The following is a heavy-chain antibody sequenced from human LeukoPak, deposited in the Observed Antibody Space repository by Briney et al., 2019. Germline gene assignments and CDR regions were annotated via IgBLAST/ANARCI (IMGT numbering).Heavy chain of an antibody. V-gene: IGHV3-7*01. D-gene: IGHD1-14*01. J-gene: IGHJ6*03. CDR2: IKQDGSEK. CDR1: GFTFSSCW. CDR3: ARIGTGDYYYYYYMDV. Sequence: GGSLRLSCAASGFTFSSCWMSWVRQAPRKGLEWVANIKQDGSEKYYVDSVKGRFTISRDNAKNSLYLQMNSLRAEDTAVYYCARIGTGDYYYYYYMDVWGKGTTVTVSS.